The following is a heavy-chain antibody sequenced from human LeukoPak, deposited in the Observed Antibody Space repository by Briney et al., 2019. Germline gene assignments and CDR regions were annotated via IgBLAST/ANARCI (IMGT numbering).Heavy chain of an antibody. CDR3: ARDRGAGYSSAWYYIDY. CDR1: GFTFSSYG. V-gene: IGHV3-33*01. D-gene: IGHD6-19*01. J-gene: IGHJ4*02. CDR2: IWYDGSNK. Sequence: GGSLRLSCAASGFTFSSYGMHWVRQAPGKGLEWVAVIWYDGSNKYYADSVKGRFTISRDNSKNTLYLQMNSLRAEDTAVYYCARDRGAGYSSAWYYIDYWGQGTLVTDSS.